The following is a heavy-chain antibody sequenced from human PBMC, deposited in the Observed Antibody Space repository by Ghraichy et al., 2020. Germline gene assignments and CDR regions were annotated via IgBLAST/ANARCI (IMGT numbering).Heavy chain of an antibody. CDR2: IYHSGST. D-gene: IGHD2-2*01. Sequence: SETLSLTCAVSGYSISSGYYWGWIRQPPGKGLEWIGSIYHSGSTYYNPSLKSRVTISVDTSKNQFSLKLSSVTAADTAVYYCARDVTGYCSSTSCYATDYYGMDVWGQGTTVTVSS. J-gene: IGHJ6*02. CDR1: GYSISSGYY. V-gene: IGHV4-38-2*02. CDR3: ARDVTGYCSSTSCYATDYYGMDV.